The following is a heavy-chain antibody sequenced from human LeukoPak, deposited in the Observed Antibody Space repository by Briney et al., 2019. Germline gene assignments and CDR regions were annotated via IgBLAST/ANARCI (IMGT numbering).Heavy chain of an antibody. CDR2: IKSKTDGGTT. CDR1: GFTFSNAW. Sequence: GGSLRLSCAASGFTFSNAWMSWVRQAPGKGLEWVGRIKSKTDGGTTDYAAPVKGRFIISRDDSKNTLYLQMNSLKTEDTAVYYCTTDTGYSSSWDVWGQGTTVAVSS. CDR3: TTDTGYSSSWDV. D-gene: IGHD6-13*01. J-gene: IGHJ6*02. V-gene: IGHV3-15*01.